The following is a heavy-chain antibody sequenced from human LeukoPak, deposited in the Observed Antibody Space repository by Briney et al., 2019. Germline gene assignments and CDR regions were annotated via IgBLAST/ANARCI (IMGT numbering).Heavy chain of an antibody. CDR3: ARAKIAVAGTLLFDY. CDR2: INPNSGGT. CDR1: GYTFTDHY. J-gene: IGHJ4*02. Sequence: GESLKISCKASGYTFTDHYMHWVRQAPGQGLEWMGWINPNSGGTDYAQKFQGRVTMTRDTSISTAYMELSRLRSDDTAVYYCARAKIAVAGTLLFDYWGQGTLVTVSS. D-gene: IGHD6-19*01. V-gene: IGHV1-2*02.